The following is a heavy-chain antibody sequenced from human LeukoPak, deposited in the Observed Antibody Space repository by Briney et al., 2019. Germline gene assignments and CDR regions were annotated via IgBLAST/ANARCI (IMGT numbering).Heavy chain of an antibody. D-gene: IGHD3-3*01. CDR3: ARETASGYLGFDF. V-gene: IGHV1-18*01. CDR1: GYTFGSYG. J-gene: IGHJ4*02. Sequence: GASVTVSCKTSGYTFGSYGITWVRQAPGQGLEWMGWISAYGHTKLARNLQARVTVTIDTSTTTAYMELRSLSSDDTAVYFCARETASGYLGFDFWGQGTLITVSS. CDR2: ISAYGHT.